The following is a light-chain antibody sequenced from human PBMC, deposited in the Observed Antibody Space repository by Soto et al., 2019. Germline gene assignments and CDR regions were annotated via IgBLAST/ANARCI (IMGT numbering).Light chain of an antibody. J-gene: IGKJ2*01. CDR2: GAS. CDR3: QQYNNWPPRT. Sequence: EIVMTQSPASLSVSPGETATLSCRASQSISNSLAWYQQKPGQAPSLLIYGASTRATGIPARFSGSGSGTEFTLTISSLQSEDSAVYCCQQYNNWPPRTFGQGTKLEIK. V-gene: IGKV3-15*01. CDR1: QSISNS.